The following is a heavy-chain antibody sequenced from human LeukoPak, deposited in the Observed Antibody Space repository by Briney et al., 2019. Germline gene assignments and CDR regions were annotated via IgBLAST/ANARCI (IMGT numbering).Heavy chain of an antibody. CDR2: ISSNGGNT. J-gene: IGHJ4*02. D-gene: IGHD4-23*01. CDR1: GFTFSSFA. Sequence: GGSLRLSCAASGFTFSSFAMSWVRQAPGKGLEWVSDISSNGGNTYYADSVKGRFTISRDNSKNTLYLQVNSLRAEDTAVYYCAKDRWAYYFDYWGQGTLVTVSS. CDR3: AKDRWAYYFDY. V-gene: IGHV3-23*01.